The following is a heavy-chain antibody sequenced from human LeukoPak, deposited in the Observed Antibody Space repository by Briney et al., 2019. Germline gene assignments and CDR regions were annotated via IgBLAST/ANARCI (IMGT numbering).Heavy chain of an antibody. CDR3: ARAVGPFWSGPRFDY. J-gene: IGHJ4*02. CDR2: ISSSSSYI. Sequence: GGSLRLSCAASGFTFSSYSMNWVRQAPGKGLEWVSSISSSSSYIYYADSVKGRFTISRDNAKNSLYLQMNSLRAEDTGVYYCARAVGPFWSGPRFDYWGQGALVTVSS. D-gene: IGHD3-3*01. V-gene: IGHV3-21*01. CDR1: GFTFSSYS.